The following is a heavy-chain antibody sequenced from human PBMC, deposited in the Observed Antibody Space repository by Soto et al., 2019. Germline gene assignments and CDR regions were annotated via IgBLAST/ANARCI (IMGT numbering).Heavy chain of an antibody. CDR1: GFSFSASW. CDR2: IKQDGSEK. D-gene: IGHD3-10*01. CDR3: GRDPYYGAIDY. J-gene: IGHJ4*02. V-gene: IGHV3-7*01. Sequence: EVQLMESGGGLVQPGGSLRLSCAASGFSFSASWMTWVRQAPGKGLEWVADIKQDGSEKNYVDSVKGRVTISRDNAKNSLYLQMNSLRAEDTAVYYCGRDPYYGAIDYGGLGTLVIVSS.